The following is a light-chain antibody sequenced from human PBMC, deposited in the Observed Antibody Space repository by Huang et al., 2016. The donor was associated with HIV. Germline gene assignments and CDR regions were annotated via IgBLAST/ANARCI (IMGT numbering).Light chain of an antibody. CDR1: QGISTS. CDR3: QQLRSYPLT. CDR2: DAS. V-gene: IGKV1-9*01. J-gene: IGKJ4*01. Sequence: IQLTQSPSSLSASIGDRVTITCRASQGISTSLAWYQQKPGKAPNLLIFDASSLRSGVPSRFSGSRSGTVFTLAISSLQPEDFATYFCQQLRSYPLTFGGGTKVEIK.